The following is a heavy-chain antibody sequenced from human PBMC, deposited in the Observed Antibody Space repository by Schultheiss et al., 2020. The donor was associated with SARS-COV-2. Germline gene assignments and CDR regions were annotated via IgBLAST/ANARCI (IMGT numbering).Heavy chain of an antibody. Sequence: GESLKISCAASGFTFSSYAMSWVRQAPGKGLEWVSAISGSGGSTYYADSVKGRFTISRDNSKNTLYLQMNSLRDEDTAVYYCARESTMVRGVRLGFDPWGQGTLVTVSS. J-gene: IGHJ5*02. CDR3: ARESTMVRGVRLGFDP. D-gene: IGHD3-10*01. V-gene: IGHV3-23*01. CDR2: ISGSGGST. CDR1: GFTFSSYA.